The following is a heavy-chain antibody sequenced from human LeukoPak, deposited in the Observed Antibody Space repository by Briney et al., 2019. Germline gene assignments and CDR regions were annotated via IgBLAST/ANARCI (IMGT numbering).Heavy chain of an antibody. Sequence: SETLSLTCTVSGGSISSYYWSWIRQPPGKGLEWIGYIYYSGSTKYNPSLKSRVTISVDTSKNQFSLKLSSVTAADTAVYYCARNYGDQSDAFDIWGQGTMVTVSS. J-gene: IGHJ3*02. CDR1: GGSISSYY. V-gene: IGHV4-59*12. D-gene: IGHD4-17*01. CDR3: ARNYGDQSDAFDI. CDR2: IYYSGST.